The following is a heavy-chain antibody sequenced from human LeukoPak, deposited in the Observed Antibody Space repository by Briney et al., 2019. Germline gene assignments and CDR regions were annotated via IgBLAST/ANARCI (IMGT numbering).Heavy chain of an antibody. D-gene: IGHD5-18*01. CDR1: GGSVSSYY. Sequence: SSETLSLTCTVSGGSVSSYYWSWIRQPPGKGLEWIGNIYSSGSTNYNPSPKSRVTISIDTSKKQFSPNLSSVTAADTAVYYCARGLVDTAMVPGWFDPWGQGTLVTVSS. V-gene: IGHV4-4*08. CDR3: ARGLVDTAMVPGWFDP. CDR2: IYSSGST. J-gene: IGHJ5*02.